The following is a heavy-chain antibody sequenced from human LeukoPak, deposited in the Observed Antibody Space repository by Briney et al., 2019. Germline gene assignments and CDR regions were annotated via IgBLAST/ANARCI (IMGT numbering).Heavy chain of an antibody. CDR3: AKRSGYTTGWFFDF. CDR1: GFSFSSYA. J-gene: IGHJ4*02. D-gene: IGHD6-19*01. Sequence: GGSLKLSCAASGFSFSSYAMSWVRQAPGKGLEWVSSISGSGDNTYYAESVKSRFTISRDNSKNTLSLQMNSLRAEDTAVFYCAKRSGYTTGWFFDFWGQGTLVTVSS. V-gene: IGHV3-23*01. CDR2: ISGSGDNT.